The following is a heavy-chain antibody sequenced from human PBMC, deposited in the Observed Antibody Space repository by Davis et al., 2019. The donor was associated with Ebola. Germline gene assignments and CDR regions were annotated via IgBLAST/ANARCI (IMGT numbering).Heavy chain of an antibody. V-gene: IGHV3-53*01. Sequence: GESLKISCSASGFMFSLYAMSWVRQAPGKGLEWVSVIYSGGSTYYADSVKGRFTISRDNSKNTLYLQMNSLRAEDTAVYYCARAGGSSSSVAPKRRYFDYWGQGTLVTVSS. CDR3: ARAGGSSSSVAPKRRYFDY. D-gene: IGHD6-6*01. CDR1: GFMFSLYA. CDR2: IYSGGST. J-gene: IGHJ4*02.